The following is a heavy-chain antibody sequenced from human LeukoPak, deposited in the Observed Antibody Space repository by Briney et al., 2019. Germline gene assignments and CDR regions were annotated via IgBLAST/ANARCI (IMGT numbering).Heavy chain of an antibody. CDR3: ARGGFGSSWTHYYYYYGMDV. CDR2: IIPIFGTA. D-gene: IGHD6-13*01. CDR1: GGTFSSYA. V-gene: IGHV1-69*13. Sequence: SVKVSCKASGGTFSSYAISWVRQAPGQGLEWIGGIIPIFGTANYAQKFQGRVTITADESTSTAYMELSSLRSEDTAVYYCARGGFGSSWTHYYYYYGMDVWGQGTTVTVSS. J-gene: IGHJ6*02.